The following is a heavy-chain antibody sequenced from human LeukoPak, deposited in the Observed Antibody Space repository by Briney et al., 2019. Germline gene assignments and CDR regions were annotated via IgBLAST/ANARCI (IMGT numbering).Heavy chain of an antibody. J-gene: IGHJ4*02. CDR1: GFTFSGYA. D-gene: IGHD3-3*01. Sequence: GGSLRLSCAASGFTFSGYAMHWVRQAPGKGLEWVAVISYDGSNKYYADSVKGRFTISRDNSKNTLYLQMNSLRAEDTAVYYCARDEITIFGVALPDYWGQGTLVTVSS. CDR2: ISYDGSNK. CDR3: ARDEITIFGVALPDY. V-gene: IGHV3-30-3*01.